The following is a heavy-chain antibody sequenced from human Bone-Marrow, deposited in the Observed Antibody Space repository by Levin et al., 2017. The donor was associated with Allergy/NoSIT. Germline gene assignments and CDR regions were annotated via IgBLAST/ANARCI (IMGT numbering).Heavy chain of an antibody. V-gene: IGHV3-48*02. Sequence: GESLKISCAASGFTFSSYSMNWVRQAPGKGLEWVSYISSSSSTIYYADSVKGRFTISRDNAKNSLYLQMNSLRDEDTAVYYCARESFPSGKNGDAFDIWGQGTMVTVSS. CDR1: GFTFSSYS. J-gene: IGHJ3*02. CDR3: ARESFPSGKNGDAFDI. D-gene: IGHD3-3*01. CDR2: ISSSSSTI.